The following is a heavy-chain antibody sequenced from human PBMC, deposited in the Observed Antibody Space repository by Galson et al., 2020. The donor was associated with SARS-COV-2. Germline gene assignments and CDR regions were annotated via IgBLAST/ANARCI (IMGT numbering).Heavy chain of an antibody. CDR3: ARGREWYGDYRLYWFDP. CDR1: GGSFSGYY. CDR2: INHSGST. J-gene: IGHJ5*02. V-gene: IGHV4-34*01. D-gene: IGHD4-17*01. Sequence: SETLSLTCAVYGGSFSGYYWSWIRQPPGKGLEWIGEINHSGSTNYNPSLKSRVTISVDTSKNQFSLKLSSVTAADTAVYYCARGREWYGDYRLYWFDPWGQGTLVTVSS.